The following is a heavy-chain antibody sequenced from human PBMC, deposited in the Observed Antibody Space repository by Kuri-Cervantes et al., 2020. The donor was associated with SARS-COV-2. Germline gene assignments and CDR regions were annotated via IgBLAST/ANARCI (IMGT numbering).Heavy chain of an antibody. CDR3: AKDPYYDFWSGYSAYFDY. J-gene: IGHJ4*02. CDR2: ISYDGSNK. V-gene: IGHV3-30-3*01. CDR1: GFTFSSYA. D-gene: IGHD3-3*01. Sequence: GESLKISCAASGFTFSSYAMHRVRQAPGKGLEWVAVISYDGSNKYYADSVKGRFTISRDNSKNTLYLQMNSLRAEDTAVYYCAKDPYYDFWSGYSAYFDYWGQGTLVTVSS.